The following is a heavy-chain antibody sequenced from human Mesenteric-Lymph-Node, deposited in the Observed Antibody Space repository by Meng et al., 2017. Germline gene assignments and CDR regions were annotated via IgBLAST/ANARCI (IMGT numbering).Heavy chain of an antibody. J-gene: IGHJ4*02. CDR3: ARGGATPMIIKY. D-gene: IGHD3-10*01. V-gene: IGHV4-34*02. CDR1: GGSRSGCY. CDR2: VYHNGVT. Sequence: QVQLKQWGAEVVKPSETLSLTCAVYGGSRSGCYWCWRRQPPGKGLEWTGEVYHNGVTKYSPSLRSRVVISIDTSKNQFSLNLRSVSAADTAMYYCARGGATPMIIKYWGPGTLVTVSS.